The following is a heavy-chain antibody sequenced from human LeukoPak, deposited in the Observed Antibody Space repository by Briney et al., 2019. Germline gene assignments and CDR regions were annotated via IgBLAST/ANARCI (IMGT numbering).Heavy chain of an antibody. CDR1: AGSINNYY. CDR2: IYYSGST. J-gene: IGHJ5*02. CDR3: ARGYCSGGSCYSGRWNWFDP. D-gene: IGHD2-15*01. V-gene: IGHV4-59*01. Sequence: SETLSLTCTVSAGSINNYYWSWIRQPPGKGLEWIGYIYYSGSTNYNPSLKSRVTISVDTSKKQVSLNLSSVTAADTAVYYCARGYCSGGSCYSGRWNWFDPWGQGTLVTVSS.